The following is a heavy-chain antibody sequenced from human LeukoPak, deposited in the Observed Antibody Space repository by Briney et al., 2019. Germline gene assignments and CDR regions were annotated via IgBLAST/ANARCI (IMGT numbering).Heavy chain of an antibody. V-gene: IGHV4-34*01. D-gene: IGHD5-12*01. CDR1: GGSFSGYY. CDR2: INHSGST. J-gene: IGHJ4*02. Sequence: PSETLSLTCAVYGGSFSGYYWSWIRQPPGKGLEWIGEINHSGSTNYNPSLKSRVTISVDTSKNQFSLKLSSATAADTAVYYCASGSGYARKFDYWGQGTLVTVSS. CDR3: ASGSGYARKFDY.